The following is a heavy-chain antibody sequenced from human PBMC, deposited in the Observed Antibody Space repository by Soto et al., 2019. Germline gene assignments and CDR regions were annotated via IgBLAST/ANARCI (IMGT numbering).Heavy chain of an antibody. CDR2: IIPILGTA. Sequence: SVKVSCKASGGTFSSYAISWVRQAPGQGLEWMGGIIPILGTANYAQKFQGRVTITADESTSTAYMELSSLRSEDTAVYYCARGDYDILTGLPPPNYYYGMDVWGQGTTVTVSS. CDR3: ARGDYDILTGLPPPNYYYGMDV. CDR1: GGTFSSYA. V-gene: IGHV1-69*13. J-gene: IGHJ6*02. D-gene: IGHD3-9*01.